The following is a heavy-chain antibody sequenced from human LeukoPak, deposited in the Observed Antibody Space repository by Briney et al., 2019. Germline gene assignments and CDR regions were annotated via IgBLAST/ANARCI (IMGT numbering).Heavy chain of an antibody. CDR1: GYTFTSYD. V-gene: IGHV1-8*01. D-gene: IGHD2-2*01. J-gene: IGHJ6*02. CDR3: ARGYYCGSASCLPYYYYGMDV. CDR2: MNPNSGNT. Sequence: ASVKVSCKASGYTFTSYDINWVRQATGQGLEWMGWMNPNSGNTGYAQKFQGRVTMTRNTSISTAYMELSSLRSEDTAVYYCARGYYCGSASCLPYYYYGMDVWGQGTTVTVSS.